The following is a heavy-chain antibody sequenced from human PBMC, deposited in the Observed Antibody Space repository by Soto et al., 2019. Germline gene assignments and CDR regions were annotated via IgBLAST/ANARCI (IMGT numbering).Heavy chain of an antibody. J-gene: IGHJ4*02. Sequence: EVQLVESGGGLGKPGGSLGLSCGASGFSFNNVWMHWVRQAPGRGLEWVGRIKSKADGETTDYAEPVKGRFTVSRDDSKNTVYLQMNSLKAEDTAVYYCNTYYDRGSGHTALWGQGTLVTVSS. D-gene: IGHD3-16*01. CDR1: GFSFNNVW. V-gene: IGHV3-15*07. CDR3: NTYYDRGSGHTAL. CDR2: IKSKADGETT.